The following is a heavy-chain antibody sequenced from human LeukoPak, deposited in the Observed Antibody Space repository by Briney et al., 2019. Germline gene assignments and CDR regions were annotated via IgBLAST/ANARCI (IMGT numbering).Heavy chain of an antibody. D-gene: IGHD6-19*01. J-gene: IGHJ6*03. CDR2: IIPIFGTA. CDR1: GGTFSSYA. CDR3: ARDPYSSGPMDV. Sequence: SVKVSCKASGGTFSSYAISWVRQAPGQGLEWMGRIIPIFGTANYAQKFQGRVMITTDESTSTAYMELSSLRSEDTAVYYCARDPYSSGPMDVWGKGTTVTVSS. V-gene: IGHV1-69*05.